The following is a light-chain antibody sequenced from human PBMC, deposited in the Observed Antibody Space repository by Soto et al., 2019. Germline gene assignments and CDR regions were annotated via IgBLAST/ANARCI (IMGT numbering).Light chain of an antibody. V-gene: IGKV3-11*01. Sequence: EIVLTQSPATLSLSPGARATLSCRASQSVSSYVAWYQQKPGQAPRLLIYDASNRATGIPARFSGSGSGKDFTLTISSREPEDFAVYYCQQRSNSYTFGQGTKLEIK. CDR3: QQRSNSYT. CDR1: QSVSSY. J-gene: IGKJ2*01. CDR2: DAS.